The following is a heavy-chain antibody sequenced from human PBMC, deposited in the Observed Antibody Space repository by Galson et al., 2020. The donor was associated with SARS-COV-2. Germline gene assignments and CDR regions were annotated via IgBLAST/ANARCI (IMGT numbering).Heavy chain of an antibody. CDR3: AREIRDYYDSSGYYEDGVIWFDP. V-gene: IGHV4-39*02. Sequence: SETLSLTYTVSGGSISSSSYYWGWIRQPPGKGLEWIGSIYYSGSTYYNPSLKSRVTISVDTSKNQFSLKLSSVTAADTAVYYCAREIRDYYDSSGYYEDGVIWFDPWGQGTLVTVSS. J-gene: IGHJ5*02. CDR1: GGSISSSSYY. CDR2: IYYSGST. D-gene: IGHD3-22*01.